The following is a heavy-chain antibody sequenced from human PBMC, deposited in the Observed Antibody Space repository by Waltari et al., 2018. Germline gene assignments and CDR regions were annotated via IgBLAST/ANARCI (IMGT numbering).Heavy chain of an antibody. D-gene: IGHD6-6*01. CDR2: IFHSGST. CDR3: AREDSESSTFDS. Sequence: QVRLQESGPGLVKPSETLSLICSVSGVSVTCRSYYWTWVRQPPGKGLEWIGYIFHSGSTNYNPSLKSRVSMSLDSSKNQFSLRLSSVTADDTAIYFCAREDSESSTFDSWGQGTLVTASS. CDR1: GVSVTCRSYY. J-gene: IGHJ4*02. V-gene: IGHV4-61*01.